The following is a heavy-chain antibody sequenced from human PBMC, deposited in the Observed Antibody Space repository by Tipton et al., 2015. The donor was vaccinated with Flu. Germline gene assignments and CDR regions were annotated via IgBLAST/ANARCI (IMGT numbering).Heavy chain of an antibody. V-gene: IGHV4-39*07. J-gene: IGHJ4*02. D-gene: IGHD6-19*01. CDR2: IYYSGST. CDR3: ARIGGSSGWYSRYFDY. Sequence: TLSLTCTVSGGSISSSSYYWGWIRQPPGKGLEWIGSIYYSGSTYYNPSLKSRVTISVDTSKNQFSLKLSSVTAADTAVYYCARIGGSSGWYSRYFDYWGQGTLVTVSS. CDR1: GGSISSSSYY.